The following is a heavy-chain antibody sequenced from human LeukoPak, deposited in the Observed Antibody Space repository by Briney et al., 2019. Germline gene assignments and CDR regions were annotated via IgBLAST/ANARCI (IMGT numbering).Heavy chain of an antibody. Sequence: ASVKVSFKASGYPFTSYAMHWGRPAPGQRVGGMGWVNAGNGNTKYSQKFPGRGTITRDTSASTAYMELSSLRSEDMAVYYCARALRFGESLAGYWGQGTLVTVSS. J-gene: IGHJ4*02. CDR1: GYPFTSYA. CDR3: ARALRFGESLAGY. V-gene: IGHV1-3*03. D-gene: IGHD3-10*01. CDR2: VNAGNGNT.